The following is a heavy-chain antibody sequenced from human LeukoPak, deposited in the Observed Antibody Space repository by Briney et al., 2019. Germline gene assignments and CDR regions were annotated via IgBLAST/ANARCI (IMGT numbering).Heavy chain of an antibody. D-gene: IGHD3-22*01. CDR1: GFTFSSYA. Sequence: GGSLRLSCAASGFTFSSYAMSWVRQAPGKGLVWVSRINSDGSSTSYADSVKGRFTISRDNAKNTLYLQMNSLRAEDTAVYYCARADSSGYYPAPLFQHWGQGTLVTVSS. CDR2: INSDGSST. V-gene: IGHV3-74*01. CDR3: ARADSSGYYPAPLFQH. J-gene: IGHJ1*01.